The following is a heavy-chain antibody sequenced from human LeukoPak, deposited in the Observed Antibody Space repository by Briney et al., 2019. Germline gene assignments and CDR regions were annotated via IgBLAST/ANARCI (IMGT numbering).Heavy chain of an antibody. D-gene: IGHD6-13*01. CDR3: ARAGYWAASGYATT. V-gene: IGHV1-46*03. J-gene: IGHJ5*02. CDR2: INPSGGST. Sequence: ASVKVSCKASGYTFTGYYMHWVRQAPGQGLEWMGIINPSGGSTTYAQKFQGRVTMTRDTSTSTVYMALSSLTPEDTAVYYCARAGYWAASGYATTWGQGTLVTVSS. CDR1: GYTFTGYY.